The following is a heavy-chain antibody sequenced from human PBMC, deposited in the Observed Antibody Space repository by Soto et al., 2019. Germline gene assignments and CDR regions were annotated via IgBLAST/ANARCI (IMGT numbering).Heavy chain of an antibody. CDR2: IIGTSETI. D-gene: IGHD2-2*03. Sequence: DVQLVESGGGLVKPGGSLRLSCAASGFKFHTYTMTWFRQAPGKGLEWVSYIIGTSETIFYADSVKGRFTISRDNAKNSLYLQLNSLRDEETAVYYCATGYCRSDNCHFTHWGQGTLVTVSS. V-gene: IGHV3-48*02. J-gene: IGHJ4*02. CDR1: GFKFHTYT. CDR3: ATGYCRSDNCHFTH.